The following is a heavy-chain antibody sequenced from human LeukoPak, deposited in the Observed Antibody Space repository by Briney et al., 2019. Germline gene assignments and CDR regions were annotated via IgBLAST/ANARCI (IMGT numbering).Heavy chain of an antibody. D-gene: IGHD5-12*01. Sequence: GGSLRLSCAACGFNFSSYSMRGVRQTPGEGVEGFASIGTGGTSIYYADSVKGRFTISRDNAKTALYLQMNSLRAEDTAVYYCVAGGFQYTFDIWGKGTRVTVSS. CDR3: VAGGFQYTFDI. V-gene: IGHV3-21*01. CDR2: IGTGGTSI. CDR1: GFNFSSYS. J-gene: IGHJ3*02.